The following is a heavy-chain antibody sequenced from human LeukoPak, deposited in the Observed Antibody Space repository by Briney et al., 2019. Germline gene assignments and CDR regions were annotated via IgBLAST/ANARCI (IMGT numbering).Heavy chain of an antibody. J-gene: IGHJ2*01. D-gene: IGHD4-23*01. Sequence: SGTLSLTCAVSGGSISGSNSNWLRWVRQPPGKGLEWIGEIYHSGSTNYNPSLKSRVTISVDKSKNQFSLRLSSVTAADTAVYYCARDLHGGNSFTSDWYFDLWGRGTLVTVSS. V-gene: IGHV4-4*02. CDR1: GGSISGSNSNW. CDR2: IYHSGST. CDR3: ARDLHGGNSFTSDWYFDL.